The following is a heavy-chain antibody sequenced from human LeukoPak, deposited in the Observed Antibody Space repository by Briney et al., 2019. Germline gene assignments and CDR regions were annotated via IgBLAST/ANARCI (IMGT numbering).Heavy chain of an antibody. CDR3: ARQSSRYCSSTSCYIFDY. D-gene: IGHD2-2*02. CDR2: ISSNGGST. CDR1: GFTFSSYA. J-gene: IGHJ4*02. V-gene: IGHV3-64*01. Sequence: PGGSLRLTCAASGFTFSSYAMHWVRQAPGKGLEYVSAISSNGGSTYYANSVKGRFTISRDDSKNTLYLRMGSLRAEDMAVYYCARQSSRYCSSTSCYIFDYWGQGTLVTVSS.